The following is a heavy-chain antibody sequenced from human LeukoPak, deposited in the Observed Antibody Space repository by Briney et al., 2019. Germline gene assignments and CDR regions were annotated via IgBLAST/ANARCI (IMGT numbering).Heavy chain of an antibody. CDR2: INQDRSLK. J-gene: IGHJ4*02. Sequence: PEGSLRLSCAASGFTFSSYWMTSVRQAPGKGLEWVANINQDRSLKYYVDSVKGRLTISRDNAKNSLYLQMTSLRAEDTAFYYCARDLRTGYTYGYPLDCWGRGTLVTVSS. D-gene: IGHD5-18*01. V-gene: IGHV3-7*01. CDR1: GFTFSSYW. CDR3: ARDLRTGYTYGYPLDC.